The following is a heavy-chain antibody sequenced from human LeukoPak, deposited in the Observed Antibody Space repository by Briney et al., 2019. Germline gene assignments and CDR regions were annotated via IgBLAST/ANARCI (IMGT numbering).Heavy chain of an antibody. V-gene: IGHV4-38-2*01. J-gene: IGHJ1*01. CDR3: ARHGDPNDFYYLAEYFYP. CDR2: IYQRWGK. Sequence: SEALALTCDVSGVSCSRVHYWGGARQPSGKGLERIGSIYQRWGKDYKPSLEWRVTMSVASSKNQFSLKLSSVTAADTAVYYCARHGDPNDFYYLAEYFYPWGQGTLVTVSS. CDR1: GVSCSRVHY. D-gene: IGHD3/OR15-3a*01.